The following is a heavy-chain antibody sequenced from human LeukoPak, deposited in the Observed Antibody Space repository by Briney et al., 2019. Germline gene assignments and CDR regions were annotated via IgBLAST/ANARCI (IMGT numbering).Heavy chain of an antibody. D-gene: IGHD6-19*01. CDR1: GGSISSYY. Sequence: SETLSLTCTVSGGSISSYYWSWIRQPAGKGLEWIGRIYTSGSTNYNPSLKSRVSMSGDTSKNQFSLKLTSVTAADTAVYYCARGFFIAVAGTTQTPFDYWGQGTLVTVSS. CDR2: IYTSGST. J-gene: IGHJ4*02. CDR3: ARGFFIAVAGTTQTPFDY. V-gene: IGHV4-4*07.